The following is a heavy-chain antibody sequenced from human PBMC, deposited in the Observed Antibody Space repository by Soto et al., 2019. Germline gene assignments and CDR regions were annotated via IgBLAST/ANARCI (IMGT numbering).Heavy chain of an antibody. D-gene: IGHD2-15*01. CDR2: ISYDGSNK. CDR1: GFTFSSYA. J-gene: IGHJ4*02. V-gene: IGHV3-30-3*01. Sequence: GGSLRLSCAASGFTFSSYAMHWVRQAPGKGLEWVAVISYDGSNKYYADSVKGRFTISRDNSKNTLYLQMNSLRAEDTAVYYCARLFSTTGVPSTGEDIVVVVAAAVDYWGQGTLVTVSS. CDR3: ARLFSTTGVPSTGEDIVVVVAAAVDY.